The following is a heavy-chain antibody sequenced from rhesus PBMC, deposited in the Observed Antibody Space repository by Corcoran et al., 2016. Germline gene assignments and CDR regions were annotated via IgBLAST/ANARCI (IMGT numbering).Heavy chain of an antibody. CDR2: IYGSGGSN. J-gene: IGHJ4*01. D-gene: IGHD4-23*01. CDR3: ARTPNTVKIDY. V-gene: IGHV4S14*01. Sequence: QVQLQESCPGLVKPSETLSLTCAVSGYSISSGYSLGWIRQPPGQGLEWIGSIYGSGGSNYLNPSLKSRVTLSVDTSKNQFSLKLSSVTAADTAVYYCARTPNTVKIDYWGQGVLVTVSS. CDR1: GYSISSGYS.